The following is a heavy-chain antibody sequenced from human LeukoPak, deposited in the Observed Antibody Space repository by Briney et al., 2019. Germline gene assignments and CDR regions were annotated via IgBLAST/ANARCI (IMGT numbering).Heavy chain of an antibody. V-gene: IGHV4-59*08. CDR3: ARHLYGGLFDD. CDR1: GGSISSDY. D-gene: IGHD4-23*01. Sequence: PSETLSLTCTVSGGSISSDYWSWIRQPPGKGLEWIGYIYYSGCTNYNPSVKSRVTISVDTSKNQFSLKLSSVTAADTAVYYCARHLYGGLFDDWGQGTLVTVSS. J-gene: IGHJ4*02. CDR2: IYYSGCT.